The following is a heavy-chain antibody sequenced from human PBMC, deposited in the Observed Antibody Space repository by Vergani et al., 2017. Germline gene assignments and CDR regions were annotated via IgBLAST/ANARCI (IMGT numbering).Heavy chain of an antibody. CDR1: GYTFTGYY. CDR3: ARGALSGATYYYYMDV. CDR2: INPNSGGT. J-gene: IGHJ6*03. D-gene: IGHD3-10*01. Sequence: QVQLVQSGAEVKKPGASVKVSCKASGYTFTGYYMHWVRQAPGQRLEWMGWINPNSGGTNYAQKFQGWVTMTRDTSISTAYMELSRLRSDDTAVYYCARGALSGATYYYYMDVWGKGTTVTVSS. V-gene: IGHV1-2*04.